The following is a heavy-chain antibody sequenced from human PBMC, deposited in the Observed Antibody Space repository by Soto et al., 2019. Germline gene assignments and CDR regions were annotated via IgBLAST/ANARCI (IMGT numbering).Heavy chain of an antibody. CDR3: AREGGPESIVVVTATPYFDY. J-gene: IGHJ4*02. CDR1: GFTFSSYA. Sequence: PGGSLRLSCAASGFTFSSYAMHWVRQAPGKGLEWVAVISYDGSNKYYADSVKGRFTISRDNSKNTLYLQMNSLRAEDTAVYYCAREGGPESIVVVTATPYFDYWGRGTLVTVSS. CDR2: ISYDGSNK. D-gene: IGHD2-21*02. V-gene: IGHV3-30-3*01.